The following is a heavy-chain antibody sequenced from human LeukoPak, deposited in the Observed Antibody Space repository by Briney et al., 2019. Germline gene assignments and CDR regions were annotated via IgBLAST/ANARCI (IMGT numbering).Heavy chain of an antibody. V-gene: IGHV3-30*02. D-gene: IGHD3-3*01. Sequence: GGSLRLSCAASGFTFSSYGMHWVRQAPGKGLEWVAFIRYDGSNKYYADSVKGRFTISRDNSKNTLYLQMNSLRAEDTAVYYCAKDGSDFWGDYYFDYWGQGTLVTVTS. CDR1: GFTFSSYG. CDR3: AKDGSDFWGDYYFDY. CDR2: IRYDGSNK. J-gene: IGHJ4*02.